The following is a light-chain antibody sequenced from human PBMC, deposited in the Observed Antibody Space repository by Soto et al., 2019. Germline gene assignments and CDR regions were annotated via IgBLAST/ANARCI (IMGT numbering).Light chain of an antibody. Sequence: QSALTQPASVSGSPGQSITISCTGTSGDVGTYNLVSWYQHHPGKAPKLMIYEGSKRPSGVSTRFSGSRSGNTASLTISGLQAEDEADYYCCSYAGSSTWMFGGGTKLTVL. J-gene: IGLJ3*02. CDR2: EGS. V-gene: IGLV2-23*01. CDR1: SGDVGTYNL. CDR3: CSYAGSSTWM.